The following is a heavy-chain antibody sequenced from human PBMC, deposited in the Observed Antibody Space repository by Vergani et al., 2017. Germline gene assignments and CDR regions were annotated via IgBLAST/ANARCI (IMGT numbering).Heavy chain of an antibody. CDR3: AKVVSGWVYRDQLSNWFDP. CDR2: ISGQNFRT. D-gene: IGHD6-19*01. CDR1: GFTFTAHG. Sequence: EVQLLESGGGSAQPGESLRLSCVASGFTFTAHGLNWVRQAPGKGLEWVSGISGQNFRTHYADSVKGRFTISRDDSKNTVYLQINSLRAEDTAFYYCAKVVSGWVYRDQLSNWFDPWGQGTLVTVSS. J-gene: IGHJ5*02. V-gene: IGHV3-23*01.